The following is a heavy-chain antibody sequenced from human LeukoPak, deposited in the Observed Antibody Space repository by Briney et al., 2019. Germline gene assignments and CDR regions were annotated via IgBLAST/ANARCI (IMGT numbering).Heavy chain of an antibody. V-gene: IGHV3-74*01. J-gene: IGHJ4*02. Sequence: GALRLSCAASGFTFSNYLMHWVRQAPGQGLVWVSRINSDGSSTTYADSVKGRFTVSRDNAKNTLYLQMNSLRAEDTAVYYCARRAGAYSHPYDYWGQGTLVTVSS. CDR2: INSDGSST. CDR3: ARRAGAYSHPYDY. CDR1: GFTFSNYL. D-gene: IGHD4/OR15-4a*01.